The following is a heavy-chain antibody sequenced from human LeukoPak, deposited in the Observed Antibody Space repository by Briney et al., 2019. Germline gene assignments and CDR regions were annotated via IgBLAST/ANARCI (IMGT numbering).Heavy chain of an antibody. CDR1: GFTFSRGG. Sequence: GGSLRLSCAASGFTFSRGGMHWVWHAPGKGLEWVAFIRYDGSKKYSADYVNSRFVITRVNTSNTLYSYMNSLMAADTAVYYCAKDVKAGSWGDYYYYYMDVWGKGTTVTVSS. CDR2: IRYDGSKK. CDR3: AKDVKAGSWGDYYYYYMDV. J-gene: IGHJ6*03. V-gene: IGHV3-30*02. D-gene: IGHD1-14*01.